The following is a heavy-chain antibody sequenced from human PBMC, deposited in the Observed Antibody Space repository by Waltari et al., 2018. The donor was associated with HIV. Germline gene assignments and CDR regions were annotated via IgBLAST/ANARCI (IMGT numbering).Heavy chain of an antibody. V-gene: IGHV1-8*01. J-gene: IGHJ6*02. D-gene: IGHD4-17*01. CDR1: GYTFTSYD. Sequence: QVQLVQSGAEVKKPGASVKVSCKASGYTFTSYDINWGRQATGQGLEWMGWGNPNSGNTGYAQKFQGRVTMTRNTSISTAYMELSSLRSEDTAVYYCARSYDYGGNPIYYGMDVWGQGTTVTVSS. CDR3: ARSYDYGGNPIYYGMDV. CDR2: GNPNSGNT.